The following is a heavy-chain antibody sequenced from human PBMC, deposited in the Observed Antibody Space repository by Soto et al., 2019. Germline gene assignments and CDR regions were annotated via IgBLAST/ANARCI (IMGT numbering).Heavy chain of an antibody. CDR1: GYTFTSYY. CDR2: INPSGGST. Sequence: ASVKVSCKASGYTFTSYYMHWVRQAPGQGLEWMGIINPSGGSTSYAQKFQGRVTMTRDTSTSTVYMELSSLRPEDTAVYYCARDSYCSGGSCYPFDYYYYGMDVWRQGTTVTVSS. CDR3: ARDSYCSGGSCYPFDYYYYGMDV. V-gene: IGHV1-46*01. D-gene: IGHD2-15*01. J-gene: IGHJ6*02.